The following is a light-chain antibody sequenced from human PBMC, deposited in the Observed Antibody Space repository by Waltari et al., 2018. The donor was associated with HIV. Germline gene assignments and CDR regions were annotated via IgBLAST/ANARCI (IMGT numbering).Light chain of an antibody. CDR3: AAWDDSLRGVV. Sequence: QSVLTQPPSASGTPGQRVTLSCSGSSSNIGSNSVHWYQQLPGTTPKLLIYRNNQRPSGVPDRFSGSKSGTSASLAISGLRSEHEADYYCAAWDDSLRGVVFGGGTKLTVL. V-gene: IGLV1-47*01. CDR2: RNN. J-gene: IGLJ2*01. CDR1: SSNIGSNS.